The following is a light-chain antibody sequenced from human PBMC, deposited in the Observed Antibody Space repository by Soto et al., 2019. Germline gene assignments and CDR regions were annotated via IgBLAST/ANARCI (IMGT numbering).Light chain of an antibody. J-gene: IGLJ2*01. CDR1: SSDVGVYNY. CDR2: EVS. Sequence: QSVLTQPPSASGSPGQSVTISCTGTSSDVGVYNYVSWYQQHPGKAPKLMNYEVSKRPSGVPDRFSGSKSGNTASLTVSGLQAEDEADDYCSSYAGSNKVVFGGGTKLTVL. V-gene: IGLV2-8*01. CDR3: SSYAGSNKVV.